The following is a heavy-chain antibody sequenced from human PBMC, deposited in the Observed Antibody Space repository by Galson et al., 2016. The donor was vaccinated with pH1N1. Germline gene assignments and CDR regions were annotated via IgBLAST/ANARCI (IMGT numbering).Heavy chain of an antibody. CDR3: ARGPGVGAIDY. D-gene: IGHD1-26*01. CDR1: GFTFSSYW. J-gene: IGHJ4*02. CDR2: IKQDGSEK. V-gene: IGHV3-7*04. Sequence: SLRLSCADSGFTFSSYWMNWVRQAPGKGLEWVANIKQDGSEKYYVDSVKGRFTISRDNAKNSLYLQMNSLRAEDTAVYYCARGPGVGAIDYWGQGTLVTVSS.